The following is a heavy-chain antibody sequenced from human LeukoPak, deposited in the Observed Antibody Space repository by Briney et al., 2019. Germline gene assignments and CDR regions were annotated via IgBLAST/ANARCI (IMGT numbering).Heavy chain of an antibody. CDR1: AGSISSSNYY. J-gene: IGHJ5*02. V-gene: IGHV4-39*01. D-gene: IGHD1-1*01. CDR3: ARPVPSRLGWFDP. CDR2: IYYSGST. Sequence: PSETLSLTCTVSAGSISSSNYYWGWSRQPPGKGLEWIGSIYYSGSTYYNPSLKSRVTISVDTSKNQFSLKLSSVTAADTAVYYCARPVPSRLGWFDPWGQGTLVTVSS.